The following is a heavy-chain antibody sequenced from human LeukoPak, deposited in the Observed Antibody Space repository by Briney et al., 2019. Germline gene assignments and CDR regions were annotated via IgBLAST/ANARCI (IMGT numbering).Heavy chain of an antibody. CDR3: ARIYCSGGSCDNWFDP. Sequence: SETLSLTCTVSGGSISSSSYYWGWIRQPPGKGLEWIGSIYYSGSTNYNPSLKSRVTISVDTSKNQFSLKLSSVIAADTAVYYCARIYCSGGSCDNWFDPWGQGTLVTVSS. D-gene: IGHD2-15*01. CDR1: GGSISSSSYY. V-gene: IGHV4-39*07. J-gene: IGHJ5*02. CDR2: IYYSGST.